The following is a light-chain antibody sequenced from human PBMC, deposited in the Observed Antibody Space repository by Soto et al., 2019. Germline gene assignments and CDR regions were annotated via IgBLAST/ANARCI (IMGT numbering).Light chain of an antibody. V-gene: IGKV1-5*03. CDR2: KAS. CDR1: QSISTW. Sequence: DIQMTQSPSTLSASVGDRVTITCRASQSISTWLAWYQQKPGKAPRLLIYKASSLQSGVPSRFSGSGSGTEFTLTIRSLQADDFEPYYSKQYHGISRTCGQGTKVKIK. CDR3: KQYHGISRT. J-gene: IGKJ1*01.